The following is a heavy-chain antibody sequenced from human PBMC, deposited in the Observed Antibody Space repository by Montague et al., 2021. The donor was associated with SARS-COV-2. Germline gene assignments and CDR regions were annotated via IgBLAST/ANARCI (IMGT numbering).Heavy chain of an antibody. Sequence: SETLSLTCTVSGGSISSSSYYWGWIRQPPGKGLEWIGSIYYSGSTYYNPSLKSRVTISVDTSKNQFSLKLSSVTAADTAVYYCARFTSTGSGSYYIFDYWGQGTLVTVSS. CDR3: ARFTSTGSGSYYIFDY. CDR2: IYYSGST. J-gene: IGHJ4*02. V-gene: IGHV4-39*07. CDR1: GGSISSSSYY. D-gene: IGHD1-26*01.